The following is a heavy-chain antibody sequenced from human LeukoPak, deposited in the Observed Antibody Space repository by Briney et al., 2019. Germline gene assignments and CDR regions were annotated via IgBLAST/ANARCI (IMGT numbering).Heavy chain of an antibody. CDR2: IKQDGSEL. CDR3: ASSYFDNSLHAYDI. Sequence: PGGSLRLSCAASGFTFRSYWMDWVRQAPGKGLEWVANIKQDGSELYYVDSVKGRFTISRDNTKNSLFLHMSSLRAEGTAVYFCASSYFDNSLHAYDIWGQGTMVTVSS. V-gene: IGHV3-7*01. CDR1: GFTFRSYW. J-gene: IGHJ3*02. D-gene: IGHD3-22*01.